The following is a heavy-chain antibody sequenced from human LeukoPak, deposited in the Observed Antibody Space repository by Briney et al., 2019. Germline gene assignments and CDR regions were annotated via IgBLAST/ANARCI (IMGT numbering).Heavy chain of an antibody. CDR2: ISGSGSTI. CDR3: ARDRRYSEYYFDY. D-gene: IGHD2-15*01. Sequence: GGSLRLSCAASGFTFSSYAMNWVRQAPGKGLEWVSYISGSGSTIYYADSVKGRFTISRDNAKNSLYLQMNSLRAEDTAVYYCARDRRYSEYYFDYWGQGTLVTVSS. J-gene: IGHJ4*02. CDR1: GFTFSSYA. V-gene: IGHV3-48*03.